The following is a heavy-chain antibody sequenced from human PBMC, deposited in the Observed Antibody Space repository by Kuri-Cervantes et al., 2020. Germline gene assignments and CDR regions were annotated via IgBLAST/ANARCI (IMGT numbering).Heavy chain of an antibody. V-gene: IGHV3-33*08. J-gene: IGHJ6*02. CDR3: ARDYYGMDV. CDR2: IWYDGSNK. CDR1: GFIFSDYA. Sequence: GGSLRLSCAASGFIFSDYAIHWVRQAPGKGLEWVAVIWYDGSNKYYADSVKGRFTISRDNSKNTLYLQMSSLRAEDTAVYYCARDYYGMDVWGQGATVTVSS.